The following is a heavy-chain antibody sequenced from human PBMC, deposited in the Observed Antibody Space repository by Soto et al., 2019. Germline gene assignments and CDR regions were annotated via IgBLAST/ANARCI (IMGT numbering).Heavy chain of an antibody. Sequence: QITLEESGPTLVKPTQTLTPTCTFSGFSLSSSGVGVGWIRQPPGEALEWLTLIYWDDDKRYSPSLKTRFTITKDTSKNPVVLIMTNMDPVDTATYYCARYYFGSGLYFFDYWGQGTLVTVSS. J-gene: IGHJ4*02. CDR1: GFSLSSSGVG. CDR3: ARYYFGSGLYFFDY. CDR2: IYWDDDK. D-gene: IGHD3-10*01. V-gene: IGHV2-5*02.